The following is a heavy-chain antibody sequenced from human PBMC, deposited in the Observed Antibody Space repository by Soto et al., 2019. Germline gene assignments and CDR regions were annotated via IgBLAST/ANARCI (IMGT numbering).Heavy chain of an antibody. CDR2: ISTYIGNT. Sequence: GASVKVSCKASGGTLSSHSITWVRQAPGQGLEWMGWISTYIGNTNYAQRLQGRVTMTTDTSASTAYMELRSLRSDDTAVYYCARDWGDYVGYYFDYWGQGTLVTVSS. V-gene: IGHV1-18*01. D-gene: IGHD4-17*01. CDR1: GGTLSSHS. CDR3: ARDWGDYVGYYFDY. J-gene: IGHJ4*02.